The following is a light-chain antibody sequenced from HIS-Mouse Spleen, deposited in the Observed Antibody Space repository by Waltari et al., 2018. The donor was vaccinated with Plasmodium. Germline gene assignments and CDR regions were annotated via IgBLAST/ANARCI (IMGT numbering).Light chain of an antibody. CDR3: SSYTSSSTLV. Sequence: QSALTKPASVSGSPGQSITIPCTGTSSDVGGYNYVSWYQQHPGKAPKLMIYDVSNRPSGVSNRFSGSKSGNTASLTISGLQAEDEADYYCSSYTSSSTLVFGGGTKLTVL. J-gene: IGLJ2*01. CDR2: DVS. CDR1: SSDVGGYNY. V-gene: IGLV2-14*03.